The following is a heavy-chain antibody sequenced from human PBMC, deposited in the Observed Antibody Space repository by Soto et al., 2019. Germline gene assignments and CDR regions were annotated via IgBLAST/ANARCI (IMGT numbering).Heavy chain of an antibody. V-gene: IGHV3-30*03. CDR3: ATKARVTNYLYYGMDV. D-gene: IGHD2-21*02. J-gene: IGHJ6*02. CDR2: ISYDGATQ. CDR1: GLTFNTPG. Sequence: PVASLRLSCEVSGLTFNTPGMHWVRQAPGKGLEWLAVISYDGATQYYGDTVKGRFTISRDNSKNTLFLHMGRLRAEDTAMYYCATKARVTNYLYYGMDVWGLGTTVTVSS.